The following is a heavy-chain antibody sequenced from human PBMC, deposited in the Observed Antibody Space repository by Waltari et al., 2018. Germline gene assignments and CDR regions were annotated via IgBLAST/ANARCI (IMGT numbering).Heavy chain of an antibody. CDR2: IYTSWST. CDR1: GGPIRSGSYY. V-gene: IGHV4-61*02. J-gene: IGHJ4*02. Sequence: QVQLQESGPGLVKPSQTLSLTGTVSGGPIRSGSYYWGWVRQPAGKGLEWIGRIYTSWSTNSNPSLKSRVTISVDTSKNQFSMKLSSVTAADTAVYYCARVDSGGDYFDYWVQGTLVTVSS. D-gene: IGHD5-12*01. CDR3: ARVDSGGDYFDY.